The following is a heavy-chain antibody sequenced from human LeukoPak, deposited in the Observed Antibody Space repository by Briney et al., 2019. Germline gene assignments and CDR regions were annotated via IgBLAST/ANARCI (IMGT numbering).Heavy chain of an antibody. CDR2: IYYSGST. V-gene: IGHV4-59*01. CDR1: GGSISSYY. J-gene: IGHJ1*01. Sequence: SETLSLTCTVSGGSISSYYWSWIRQPPGKGLEWIGYIYYSGSTSYNPSLKSRITISVDTFKNQFSLKLSSVTAADTAVYYCARDTGVVVGYFQHWGQGTLVTVSS. CDR3: ARDTGVVVGYFQH. D-gene: IGHD2-15*01.